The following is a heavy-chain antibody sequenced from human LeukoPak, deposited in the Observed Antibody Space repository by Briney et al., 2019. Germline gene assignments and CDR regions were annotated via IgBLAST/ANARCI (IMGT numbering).Heavy chain of an antibody. D-gene: IGHD2-8*01. CDR1: GFTFSSYE. V-gene: IGHV3-23*01. Sequence: QPGGSLRLSCAASGFTFSSYEMNWVRQAPGRGLEWVSGFSGSGGTTYYADSVKGRFTISRDNSKNTLYLQMNSLRAEDTAVYYCANGNRCTSPNCLGYYYFYMDVWGKGTTVTVSS. CDR2: FSGSGGTT. CDR3: ANGNRCTSPNCLGYYYFYMDV. J-gene: IGHJ6*03.